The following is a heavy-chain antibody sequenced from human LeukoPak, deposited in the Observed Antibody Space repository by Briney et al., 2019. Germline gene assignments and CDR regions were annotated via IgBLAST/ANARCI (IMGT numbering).Heavy chain of an antibody. CDR3: ARDRGERRRLRTDAFDI. CDR1: GGSISSYY. CDR2: IYYSGST. J-gene: IGHJ3*02. Sequence: ASETLSLTCTVSGGSISSYYWSWIRQPPGKGLEWIGYIYYSGSTNYNPSLKSRVTISVDTSKNQFSLKLSSVTAADTAVYYCARDRGERRRLRTDAFDIWGQGTMVTVSS. V-gene: IGHV4-59*01. D-gene: IGHD6-25*01.